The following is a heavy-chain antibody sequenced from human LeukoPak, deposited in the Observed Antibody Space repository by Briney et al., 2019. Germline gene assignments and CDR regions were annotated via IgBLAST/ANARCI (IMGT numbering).Heavy chain of an antibody. CDR2: FDPEDGET. Sequence: ASVKVSCKASGYTFTSYYMHWVRQAPGKGLEWMGGFDPEDGETIYAQKFQGRVTMTEDTSTDTAYMELSSLRSEDTAVYYCATGIDYYYGMDVWGQGTTVTVSS. V-gene: IGHV1-24*01. CDR1: GYTFTSYY. CDR3: ATGIDYYYGMDV. J-gene: IGHJ6*02. D-gene: IGHD2-15*01.